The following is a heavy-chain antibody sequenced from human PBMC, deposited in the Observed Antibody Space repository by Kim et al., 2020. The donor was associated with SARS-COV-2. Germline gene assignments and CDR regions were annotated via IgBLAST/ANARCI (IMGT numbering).Heavy chain of an antibody. D-gene: IGHD3-10*01. CDR1: GFIFTSYN. J-gene: IGHJ4*02. Sequence: GGSLRLSCAASGFIFTSYNINWVRQAPGKGLQWVSGVSASGDTTNYADSVRGRFTISRDISENTLYLQMNSLTAEDTAIYYCARGLSSGPYWGQGTLVTVS. CDR2: VSASGDTT. V-gene: IGHV3-23*01. CDR3: ARGLSSGPY.